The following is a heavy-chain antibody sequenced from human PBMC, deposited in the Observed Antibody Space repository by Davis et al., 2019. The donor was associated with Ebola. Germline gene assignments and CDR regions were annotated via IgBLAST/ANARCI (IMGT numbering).Heavy chain of an antibody. D-gene: IGHD3-22*01. CDR2: IDWDDDK. J-gene: IGHJ4*02. CDR3: ARMYYDSSDYYFNGHYFDY. CDR1: GFSLSTSGRC. Sequence: SGPTLVKPTQTLTLTCTFSGFSLSTSGRCVSWIRQPPGKALEWLALIDWDDDKYYSTSLKTRLTISKDTSKNQVVLTMTDMDPVDTATYYCARMYYDSSDYYFNGHYFDYWGQGTLVTVSS. V-gene: IGHV2-70*01.